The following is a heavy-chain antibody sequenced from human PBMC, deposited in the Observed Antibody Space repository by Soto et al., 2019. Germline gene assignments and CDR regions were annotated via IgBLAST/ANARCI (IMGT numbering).Heavy chain of an antibody. J-gene: IGHJ3*02. Sequence: EGQLLESGGGLVQPGGSQRLSCAASGFTFSSYAMSWVRQAPGKGLEWVSAISGSGSSTYYADSVKGRFTISRDNSKNTLYLQMNSLRADDTAVYYCAKDPVVGPGIAFDIWGQGTIVTVSS. CDR2: ISGSGSST. CDR3: AKDPVVGPGIAFDI. V-gene: IGHV3-23*01. D-gene: IGHD3-22*01. CDR1: GFTFSSYA.